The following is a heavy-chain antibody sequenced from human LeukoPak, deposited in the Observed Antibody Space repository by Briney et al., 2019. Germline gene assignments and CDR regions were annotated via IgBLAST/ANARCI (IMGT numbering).Heavy chain of an antibody. CDR3: ASPRPAADPRFGYYYMDV. Sequence: SVKVSCKASGGTFSSYAISWVRQAPGQGLEWMGGIIPIFGTANYAQKFQGRVTITADESTSTAYMELSSLRSGDTAVYYCASPRPAADPRFGYYYMDVWGKGTTVTVSS. J-gene: IGHJ6*03. CDR2: IIPIFGTA. CDR1: GGTFSSYA. V-gene: IGHV1-69*13. D-gene: IGHD6-13*01.